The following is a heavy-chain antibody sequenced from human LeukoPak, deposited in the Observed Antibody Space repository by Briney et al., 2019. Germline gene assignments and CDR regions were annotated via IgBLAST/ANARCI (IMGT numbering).Heavy chain of an antibody. Sequence: PTETLSLTCTVSGGSISSGDYYWSWIRQPPGKGLEWIGYIYYSGSTYYNPSLKSRVTISVDTSKNQFSLKLSSVTAADTAVYYCARDRAPYDILTGAYYYYGMDVWGQGTTVTVSS. J-gene: IGHJ6*02. CDR3: ARDRAPYDILTGAYYYYGMDV. D-gene: IGHD3-9*01. CDR1: GGSISSGDYY. V-gene: IGHV4-30-4*01. CDR2: IYYSGST.